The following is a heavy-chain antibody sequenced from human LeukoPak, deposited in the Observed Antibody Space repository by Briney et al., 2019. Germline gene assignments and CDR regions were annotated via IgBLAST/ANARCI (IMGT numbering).Heavy chain of an antibody. J-gene: IGHJ4*02. CDR3: ARDKYGSSWYSDY. CDR2: ISSSSSTI. CDR1: GVTFSRYS. Sequence: GGSLRLTCAVSGVTFSRYSMNWVRQAPGQGLEWVSYISSSSSTIYYADSVKGRFTISRDNAKNSLYLQMNSLRAEDTAVYYCARDKYGSSWYSDYWGQGTLVTVSS. D-gene: IGHD6-13*01. V-gene: IGHV3-48*04.